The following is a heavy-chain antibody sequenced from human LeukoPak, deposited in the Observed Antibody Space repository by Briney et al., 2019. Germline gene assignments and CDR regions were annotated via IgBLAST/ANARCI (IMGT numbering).Heavy chain of an antibody. J-gene: IGHJ4*02. D-gene: IGHD5-18*01. V-gene: IGHV1-69*04. Sequence: GASVTVSCKASGGTFSSYAISWVRQAPGQGLEWMGRIIPILGIANYAQKFQGRVTITADKSTSTAYMELSSLRSEDTAVYYCAFVDTAMVPDYWGQGTLVTVSS. CDR2: IIPILGIA. CDR1: GGTFSSYA. CDR3: AFVDTAMVPDY.